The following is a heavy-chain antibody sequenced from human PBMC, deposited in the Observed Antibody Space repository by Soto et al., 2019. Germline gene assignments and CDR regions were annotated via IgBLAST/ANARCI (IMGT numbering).Heavy chain of an antibody. Sequence: SQTLSLTCTVAGVNIRDRGYYRSWIRQTPGKGLEWIGYIYYSENTYYNPSLKSRVAISGDTSKNQFSLKLSSVTAADSAVYYCARVWGGAFDIWGQGIMGTVSS. CDR3: ARVWGGAFDI. V-gene: IGHV4-30-4*01. D-gene: IGHD1-26*01. CDR1: GVNIRDRGYY. J-gene: IGHJ3*02. CDR2: IYYSENT.